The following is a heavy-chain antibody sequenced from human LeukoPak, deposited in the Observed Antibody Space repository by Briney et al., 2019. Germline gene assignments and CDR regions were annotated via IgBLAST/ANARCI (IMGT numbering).Heavy chain of an antibody. CDR3: ARGSTYYDILTGSLDY. CDR1: GGAFSSYA. D-gene: IGHD3-9*01. V-gene: IGHV1-69*13. Sequence: SVKVSCKASGGAFSSYAISWVRQAPGQGLEWMGGIIPIFGTANYAQKFQGRVTITADESTSTAYMELSSLRSEDTAVYYCARGSTYYDILTGSLDYWGQGTLVTVSS. J-gene: IGHJ4*02. CDR2: IIPIFGTA.